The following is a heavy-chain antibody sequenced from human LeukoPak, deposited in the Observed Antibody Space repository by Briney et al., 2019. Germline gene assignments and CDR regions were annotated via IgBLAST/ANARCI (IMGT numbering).Heavy chain of an antibody. CDR1: GASISNCY. J-gene: IGHJ4*02. Sequence: SETLSLTCSVSGASISNCYWSWIRQPAGKGLEFIGLFYNSGSTNCNPSLKSRVTMSVDTSKNQFSLKLSSVTAADTAVYYCARLYYASGSYYFDYWGQGTLVTVSS. CDR2: FYNSGST. V-gene: IGHV4-4*07. CDR3: ARLYYASGSYYFDY. D-gene: IGHD3-10*01.